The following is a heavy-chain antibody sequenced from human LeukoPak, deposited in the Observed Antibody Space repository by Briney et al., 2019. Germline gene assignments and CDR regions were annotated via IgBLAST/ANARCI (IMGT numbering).Heavy chain of an antibody. D-gene: IGHD2-2*01. CDR3: ARDPRGGGTSCFDY. CDR2: ISSSSSTI. J-gene: IGHJ4*02. CDR1: GFTFSSYS. V-gene: IGHV3-48*04. Sequence: PGGSLRLSCAASGFTFSSYSMNWVRQAPGKGLEWVSYISSSSSTICYADSVKGRFTISRDNAKNSLYLQMNSLRAEDTAVYYCARDPRGGGTSCFDYWGQGTLVTVSS.